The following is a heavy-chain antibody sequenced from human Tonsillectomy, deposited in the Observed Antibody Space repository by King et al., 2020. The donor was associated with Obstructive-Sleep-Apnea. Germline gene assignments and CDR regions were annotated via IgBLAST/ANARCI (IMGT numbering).Heavy chain of an antibody. V-gene: IGHV3-30*02. CDR3: ARGRELLVIGEYYFDY. D-gene: IGHD1-26*01. CDR1: GFTFSSYG. CDR2: IRYDGSNK. Sequence: VQLVESGGGVVQPGRSLRLSCAASGFTFSSYGMHWVRQAPGKGLEWVAFIRYDGSNKYYADSVKGRFTISRDNSKNTLYLQMNSLRAEDTAVYYCARGRELLVIGEYYFDYWGQGTLVTVSS. J-gene: IGHJ4*02.